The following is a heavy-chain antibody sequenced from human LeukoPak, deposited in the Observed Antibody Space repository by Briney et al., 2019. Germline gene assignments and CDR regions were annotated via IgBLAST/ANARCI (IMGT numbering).Heavy chain of an antibody. J-gene: IGHJ4*02. D-gene: IGHD6-19*01. CDR1: GFTFSSYA. Sequence: GGSLRLSCAASGFTFSSYAMSWVRQAPGKGLAWVSAISGSGGSTYYADSVKGRFTISRDNSKNTLYLQMNSLRAEDTAVYYCAKGSSLAVASFDYWGQGTLVTVSS. CDR2: ISGSGGST. CDR3: AKGSSLAVASFDY. V-gene: IGHV3-23*01.